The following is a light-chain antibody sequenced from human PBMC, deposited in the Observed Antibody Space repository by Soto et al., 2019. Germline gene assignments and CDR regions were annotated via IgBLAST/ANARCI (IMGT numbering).Light chain of an antibody. Sequence: ETVMTQSLVTLSVSPGERATLSCRASQSVTSNLAWYQQKPGQAPRLLIYGASTRAPGFPARFSGSGSGTDFTLTISSLQSEDFAVYYCQQYNNWPWTFGQGTKVEIK. J-gene: IGKJ1*01. CDR3: QQYNNWPWT. CDR2: GAS. V-gene: IGKV3-15*01. CDR1: QSVTSN.